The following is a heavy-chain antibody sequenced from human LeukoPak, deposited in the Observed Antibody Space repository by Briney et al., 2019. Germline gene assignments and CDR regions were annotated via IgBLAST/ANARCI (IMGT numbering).Heavy chain of an antibody. CDR1: GFTFSSYA. D-gene: IGHD6-13*01. CDR2: ISYDGSNK. CDR3: ARATHSSSWTYCHY. J-gene: IGHJ4*02. Sequence: PGRSLRLFCAASGFTFSSYAMHWVRQAPGKGLEWVAVISYDGSNKYYADSVKGRFTISRDNSKNTLYLQMNSLRAEDTAVYYCARATHSSSWTYCHYWGQGTLVTVSS. V-gene: IGHV3-30-3*01.